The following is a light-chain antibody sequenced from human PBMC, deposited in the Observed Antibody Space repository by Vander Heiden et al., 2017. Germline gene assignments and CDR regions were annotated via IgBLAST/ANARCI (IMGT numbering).Light chain of an antibody. CDR1: SSNIGSKT. J-gene: IGLJ1*01. Sequence: QSVLTQPPSASGTPGQRVIISCSGSSSNIGSKTVNWYQQLPGTAPKLLIYTDNLRPSEVPDRFSASKSGTSASLAISGLPSEDEADYYCAAWDDSLNTYVFGTGTKVTVL. CDR2: TDN. CDR3: AAWDDSLNTYV. V-gene: IGLV1-44*01.